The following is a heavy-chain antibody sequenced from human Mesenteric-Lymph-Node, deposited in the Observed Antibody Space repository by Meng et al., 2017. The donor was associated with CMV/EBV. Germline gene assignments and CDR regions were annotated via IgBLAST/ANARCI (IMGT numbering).Heavy chain of an antibody. CDR3: AKGVQINTYYFDY. CDR2: ISGSGGST. J-gene: IGHJ4*02. CDR1: GFTFSSYA. Sequence: GESLKISCAASGFTFSSYAMSWVRQAPGKGLEWVSAISGSGGSTYYADSVKGRFTISRDNSKNTLYLQMNSLRAEDTAVYYCAKGVQINTYYFDYWGQGTLVTVSS. V-gene: IGHV3-23*01.